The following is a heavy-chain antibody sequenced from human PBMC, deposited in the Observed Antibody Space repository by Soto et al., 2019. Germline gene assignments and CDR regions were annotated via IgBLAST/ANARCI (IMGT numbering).Heavy chain of an antibody. CDR1: GFTFSSFA. CDR2: ISGSGEST. CDR3: AKRREGGYYIFDY. D-gene: IGHD3-10*01. Sequence: PGGSLRLSCAASGFTFSSFAMSWVRQAPGKGLEWVSSISGSGESTYYADSVKGRLSISRDNSKNTLYLQMNSLRAEGTAVYYCAKRREGGYYIFDYWGQGTPVTVSS. V-gene: IGHV3-23*01. J-gene: IGHJ4*02.